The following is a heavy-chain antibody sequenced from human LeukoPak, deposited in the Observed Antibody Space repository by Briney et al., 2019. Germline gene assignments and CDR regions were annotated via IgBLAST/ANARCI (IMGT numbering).Heavy chain of an antibody. V-gene: IGHV3-21*01. CDR2: ISISSSYI. Sequence: GGSLRLSCAASGFTFSSYSMNWVRQAPGKGLEWVSSISISSSYIYYADSVKGRFTISRDNAKNSLYLQMNSLRAEDTAVYYCARDLQSRELRYFDWLLIAFDYWGQGTLVTVSS. D-gene: IGHD3-9*01. CDR3: ARDLQSRELRYFDWLLIAFDY. CDR1: GFTFSSYS. J-gene: IGHJ4*02.